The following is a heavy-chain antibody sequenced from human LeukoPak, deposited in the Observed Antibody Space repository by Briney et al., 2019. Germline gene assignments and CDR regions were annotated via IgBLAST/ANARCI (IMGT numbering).Heavy chain of an antibody. CDR1: GGSFSVYY. J-gene: IGHJ5*02. Sequence: SETLSLTCAVYGGSFSVYYWSWIRQPPGKGLEWIGYINYSGSTNYNPSLKSRVTISVDTSKNQFSLKLSSVTAADTAVYYCARLGCGIAAAGTCNWFDPWGQGTLVTVSS. CDR2: INYSGST. D-gene: IGHD6-13*01. CDR3: ARLGCGIAAAGTCNWFDP. V-gene: IGHV4-59*01.